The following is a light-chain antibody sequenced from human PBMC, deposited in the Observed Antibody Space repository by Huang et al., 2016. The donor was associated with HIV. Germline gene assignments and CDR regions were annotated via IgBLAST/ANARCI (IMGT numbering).Light chain of an antibody. V-gene: IGKV3-15*01. CDR2: SAS. CDR1: QSSSTN. J-gene: IGKJ2*01. Sequence: EIMLTQSPATLSVSPGERATLSCRASQSSSTNLAWYQQKPRLAPRLLIYSASTRATGIPARVSGSGSGTEFTLTISSLQSEDFAGYYCQQGETFGQGTKLEIK. CDR3: QQGET.